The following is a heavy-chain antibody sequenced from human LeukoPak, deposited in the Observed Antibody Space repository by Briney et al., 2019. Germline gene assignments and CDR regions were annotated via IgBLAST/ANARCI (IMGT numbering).Heavy chain of an antibody. CDR3: AKHIVAGISYYFEH. D-gene: IGHD6-19*01. CDR1: GFTFSSYA. Sequence: GGSLRLSCAASGFTFSSYAMSWVRQAPGKGLEWVSAISGSGGSTYYADSVKGRFTISRDNSKNILYLQMKNLRVEHTAVYYCAKHIVAGISYYFEHWGQGIPVTVSS. V-gene: IGHV3-23*01. J-gene: IGHJ4*02. CDR2: ISGSGGST.